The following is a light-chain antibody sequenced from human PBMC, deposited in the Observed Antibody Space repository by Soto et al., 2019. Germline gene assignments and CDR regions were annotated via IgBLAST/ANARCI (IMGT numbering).Light chain of an antibody. CDR1: QSIGSS. V-gene: IGKV3-15*01. CDR3: QQYNDWPFT. J-gene: IGKJ4*01. Sequence: EVVMTQSPATLSVSPGDTATLSCRASQSIGSSLAWYQQKPGQAPRLLIYGASTRATGVPARFSGSGSGTEFTLTISRLQSEDFAVYYCQQYNDWPFTFGGGTKVEIK. CDR2: GAS.